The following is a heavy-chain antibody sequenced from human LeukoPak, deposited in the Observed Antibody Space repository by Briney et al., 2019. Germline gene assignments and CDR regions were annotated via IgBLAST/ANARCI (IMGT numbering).Heavy chain of an antibody. CDR2: ISAYNGNT. J-gene: IGHJ5*02. V-gene: IGHV1-18*01. D-gene: IGHD2-2*01. CDR1: GYTFTSYG. CDR3: ASSPSRYCSSTSCSPLGDA. Sequence: ASVKVSCKASGYTFTSYGISWVRQAPGQGLEWMGWISAYNGNTNYAQKLQGRVTMTTDTSTSTAYMELRSLRSDDTAVYYCASSPSRYCSSTSCSPLGDAWGQGTLVTVSS.